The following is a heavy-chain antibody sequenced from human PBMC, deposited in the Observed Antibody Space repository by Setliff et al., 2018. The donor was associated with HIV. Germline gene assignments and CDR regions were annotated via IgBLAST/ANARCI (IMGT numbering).Heavy chain of an antibody. CDR3: ARRPPLTTGREYYFDF. D-gene: IGHD1-1*01. J-gene: IGHJ4*02. CDR1: GGSFTTYH. V-gene: IGHV4-4*09. Sequence: SETLSLTCTVSGGSFTTYHWSWLRQPPGKELEWIGYFYTSGSTNYNPSLKSRVTISIDTSKNQFSLKLNAVTAADTAVYYCARRPPLTTGREYYFDFWGQGTLVTVSS. CDR2: FYTSGST.